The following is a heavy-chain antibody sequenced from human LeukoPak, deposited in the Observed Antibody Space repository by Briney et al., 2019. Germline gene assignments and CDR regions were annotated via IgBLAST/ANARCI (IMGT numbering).Heavy chain of an antibody. V-gene: IGHV3-23*01. Sequence: GGSLRLSCAASGFTFSSYAMSWVRQAPGKGLEWVSSVSAGGQSTYYADSVMGRFTISRDNSKNTLSLQMNSLRAEDTAVYYCAQHASYFYDSTGYHFDYWGQGTLVTVSS. CDR3: AQHASYFYDSTGYHFDY. CDR2: VSAGGQST. D-gene: IGHD3-22*01. J-gene: IGHJ4*02. CDR1: GFTFSSYA.